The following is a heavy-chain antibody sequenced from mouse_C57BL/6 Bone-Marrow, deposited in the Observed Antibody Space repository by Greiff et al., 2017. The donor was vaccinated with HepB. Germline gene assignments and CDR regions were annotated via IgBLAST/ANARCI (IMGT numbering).Heavy chain of an antibody. J-gene: IGHJ4*01. CDR2: IDPENGDT. CDR3: TPNWYAMDY. V-gene: IGHV14-4*01. D-gene: IGHD4-1*01. CDR1: GFNIKDDY. Sequence: VQLKQSGAELVRPGASVKLSCTASGFNIKDDYMHWVKQRPEQGLEWIGWIDPENGDTEYASKFQGKATITADTSSNTAYLQLSSLTSEDTAVYYCTPNWYAMDYWGQGTSVTVSS.